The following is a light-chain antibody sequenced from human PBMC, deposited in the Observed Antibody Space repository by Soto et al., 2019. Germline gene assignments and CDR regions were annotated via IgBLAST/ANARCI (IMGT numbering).Light chain of an antibody. CDR1: QGISSY. V-gene: IGKV1-9*01. CDR3: HQLNSYPHT. J-gene: IGKJ5*01. CDR2: AAS. Sequence: DIQLTQSPSFLSASVGDRVTITCRASQGISSYLAWYQQIPGKAPNLLIYAASTLQSGVPSRFSGSGCGTEFTLTISSLQPEDFATYYCHQLNSYPHTFGQGTRLEMK.